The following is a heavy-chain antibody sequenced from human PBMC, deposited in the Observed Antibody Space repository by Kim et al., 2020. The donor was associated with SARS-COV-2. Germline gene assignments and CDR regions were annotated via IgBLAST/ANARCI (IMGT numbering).Heavy chain of an antibody. J-gene: IGHJ4*02. Sequence: GGSLRLSCTASGFTFGDYAMSWVRQAPGKGLEWVGFIRSKAYGGTTEYAASVKGRFTISRDDSKSIAYLQMNSLKTEDTAVYYCTRVPYDGYGDYWGQGTLVTVSS. CDR3: TRVPYDGYGDY. D-gene: IGHD5-12*01. CDR2: IRSKAYGGTT. V-gene: IGHV3-49*04. CDR1: GFTFGDYA.